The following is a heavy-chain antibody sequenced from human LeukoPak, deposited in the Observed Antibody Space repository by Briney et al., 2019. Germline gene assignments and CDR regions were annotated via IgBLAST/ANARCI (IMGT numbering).Heavy chain of an antibody. CDR1: GYSITSGYY. CDR2: IYYSGST. V-gene: IGHV4-38-2*02. D-gene: IGHD3-10*01. J-gene: IGHJ5*02. CDR3: ARLVLLWFGDQAYWFDP. Sequence: SETLSLTCTVSGYSITSGYYWGWIRQSPGKGLEWIGSIYYSGSTYYNPSLKSRVTISVDTSKNQFSLKLTSVTAADTAVYYCARLVLLWFGDQAYWFDPWGQGTLVTVSS.